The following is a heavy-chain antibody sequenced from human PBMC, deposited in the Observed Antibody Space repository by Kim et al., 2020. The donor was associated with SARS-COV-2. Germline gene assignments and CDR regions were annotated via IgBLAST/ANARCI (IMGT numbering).Heavy chain of an antibody. Sequence: GGSLRLSCSASGFTFSSYAMHWVRQAPGKGLEYVSAISSNGGSTYYADSVKGRFTISRDNSKNTLYLQMSSLRAEDTAVYYCVKWEIPSPRGLLWFGDPYGMDVWGQGTTVTVSS. CDR3: VKWEIPSPRGLLWFGDPYGMDV. D-gene: IGHD3-10*01. V-gene: IGHV3-64D*09. J-gene: IGHJ6*02. CDR1: GFTFSSYA. CDR2: ISSNGGST.